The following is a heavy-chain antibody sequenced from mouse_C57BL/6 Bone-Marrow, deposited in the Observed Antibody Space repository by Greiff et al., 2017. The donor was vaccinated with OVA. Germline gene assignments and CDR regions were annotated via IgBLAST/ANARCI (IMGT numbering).Heavy chain of an antibody. V-gene: IGHV1-64*01. CDR3: ARKRGVASAY. J-gene: IGHJ3*01. CDR1: GYTFTSYW. Sequence: QVQLQQPGAELVKPGASVKLSCKASGYTFTSYWMHWVKQRPGQGLEWIGMIHPNSGSTNYNEKFNSKATLTVDKSSSTAYMQLSSLTSEDSAVYYCARKRGVASAYWGQGTLVTVSA. D-gene: IGHD1-1*01. CDR2: IHPNSGST.